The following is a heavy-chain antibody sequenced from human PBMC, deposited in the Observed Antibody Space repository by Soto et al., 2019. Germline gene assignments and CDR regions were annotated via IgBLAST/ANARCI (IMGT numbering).Heavy chain of an antibody. D-gene: IGHD5-18*01. CDR1: GFPFAPST. CDR3: AKRDVPLSTSNAYIYDH. Sequence: EVQLLQSGGGLVQPGGSLTLSCGVSGFPFAPSTMSWVRQAPGKGLEWVSTISVSVGSTYSADSVQRRFTFSSDISDNTLFLRMTSLAADDTAVYFCAKRDVPLSTSNAYIYDHWGRGVLVTVSS. J-gene: IGHJ4*02. CDR2: ISVSVGST. V-gene: IGHV3-23*01.